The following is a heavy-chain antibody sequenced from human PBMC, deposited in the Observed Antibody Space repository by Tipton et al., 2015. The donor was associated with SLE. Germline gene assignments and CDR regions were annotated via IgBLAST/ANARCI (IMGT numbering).Heavy chain of an antibody. D-gene: IGHD3-3*01. CDR3: ARVAYDFWSGYGDYYYGMDV. CDR1: GGSFSGYY. Sequence: LRLSCAVYGGSFSGYYWSWIRQPPGKGLEWIGEINHSENTNYNPSLKSRVTISVDTSKNQFSLKLSSVTAADTAVYYCARVAYDFWSGYGDYYYGMDVWGQGTTVTVSS. V-gene: IGHV4-34*01. CDR2: INHSENT. J-gene: IGHJ6*02.